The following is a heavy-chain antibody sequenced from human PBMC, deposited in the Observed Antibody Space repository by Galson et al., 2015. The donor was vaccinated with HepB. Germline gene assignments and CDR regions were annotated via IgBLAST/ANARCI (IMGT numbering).Heavy chain of an antibody. J-gene: IGHJ6*02. D-gene: IGHD3-22*01. CDR1: GFTFNSYA. Sequence: SLRLSCAASGFTFNSYAMSWVRQVPGKGLEWVSGMSGSGGSTYYADSVKGRFTISRDNSRNTLYLQMNSLRAEDTAVYFCAKDNKDDSSGYGPSKDYYYYGMDVWGQGTTVTVSS. CDR3: AKDNKDDSSGYGPSKDYYYYGMDV. V-gene: IGHV3-23*01. CDR2: MSGSGGST.